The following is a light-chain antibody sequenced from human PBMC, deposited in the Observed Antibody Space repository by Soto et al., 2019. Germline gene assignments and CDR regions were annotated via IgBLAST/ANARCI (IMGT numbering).Light chain of an antibody. V-gene: IGKV3-15*01. CDR2: GAY. CDR1: QSVNSN. Sequence: EIVMTQSPATLAVSPGERATLSCRASQSVNSNLAWYQQKPGQAHRHLIYGAYTRATGIQARFSGSGSGTEFTLTIRSLQSEDFAIYYCKQYNNWPLTFGGGTKVDIK. CDR3: KQYNNWPLT. J-gene: IGKJ4*01.